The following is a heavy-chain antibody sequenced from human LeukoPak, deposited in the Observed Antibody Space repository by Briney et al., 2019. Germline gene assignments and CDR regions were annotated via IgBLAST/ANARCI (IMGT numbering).Heavy chain of an antibody. CDR1: GGSISSGGYY. D-gene: IGHD3-3*01. CDR2: IYHGGST. Sequence: PSQTLSLTCTVSGGSISSGGYYWSWIRQPPGKGLEWIGYIYHGGSTYYNPSLKSRVTISVDRSKNQFSLKLSSVTAADTAVYYCARGILAKGYFDLWGRGTLVTVSS. CDR3: ARGILAKGYFDL. J-gene: IGHJ2*01. V-gene: IGHV4-30-2*01.